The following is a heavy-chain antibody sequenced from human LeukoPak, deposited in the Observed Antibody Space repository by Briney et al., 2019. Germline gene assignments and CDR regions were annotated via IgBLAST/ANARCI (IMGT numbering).Heavy chain of an antibody. Sequence: PSETLSLTCTVSGGSISSGSYYWGWIRQPPGKGLEWIGTIYYSGSTYYNPSLRSRVTISVDTSKNQFSLKLSSVTAADTAVYYCARSRVAGTRGFDYWGQGTLVTVSS. CDR2: IYYSGST. D-gene: IGHD6-19*01. CDR3: ARSRVAGTRGFDY. V-gene: IGHV4-39*07. J-gene: IGHJ4*02. CDR1: GGSISSGSYY.